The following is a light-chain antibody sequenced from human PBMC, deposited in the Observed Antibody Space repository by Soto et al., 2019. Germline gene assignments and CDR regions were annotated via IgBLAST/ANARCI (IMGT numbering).Light chain of an antibody. CDR1: SSDVGVYNY. CDR2: DVN. J-gene: IGLJ2*01. CDR3: CSYAGSFSLV. Sequence: QSVLTQPRSVSGSPGQSVTISCTGTSSDVGVYNYVSWFQRHPGKAPKLMIYDVNKRPSGVPHRFSGSKSGNTASLTISGLQAEDEADYYCCSYAGSFSLVFGGGTKLTVL. V-gene: IGLV2-11*01.